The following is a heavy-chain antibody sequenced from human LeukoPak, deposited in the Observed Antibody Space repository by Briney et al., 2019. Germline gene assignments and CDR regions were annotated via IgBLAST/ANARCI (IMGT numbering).Heavy chain of an antibody. CDR3: ARSPRGSGSSTLLGVAFDL. D-gene: IGHD3-10*01. CDR2: INHSGST. Sequence: SETLSLTCAVYGGSFSGYYWSWIRQPPGKGLEWIGEINHSGSTNYNPSLKSRVTISVDTSKNQFSLKLTSVTAADTAVYYCARSPRGSGSSTLLGVAFDLWGQGTMVTVSS. V-gene: IGHV4-34*01. CDR1: GGSFSGYY. J-gene: IGHJ3*01.